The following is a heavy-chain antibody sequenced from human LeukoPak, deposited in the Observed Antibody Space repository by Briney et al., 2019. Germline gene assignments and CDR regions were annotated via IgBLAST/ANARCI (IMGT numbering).Heavy chain of an antibody. D-gene: IGHD3-16*01. J-gene: IGHJ1*01. V-gene: IGHV3-23*01. CDR1: RFTFSSFA. CDR2: ISPSGGIT. CDR3: AEDDAWGRYKH. Sequence: GGSLRLSCAASRFTFSSFAMHWVRQAPGKGLEWVSGISPSGGITYYTDSVKGRFTISRDNSKNTVSLQMNSLRGEDTAVYYCAEDDAWGRYKHWGQGTLVTVSS.